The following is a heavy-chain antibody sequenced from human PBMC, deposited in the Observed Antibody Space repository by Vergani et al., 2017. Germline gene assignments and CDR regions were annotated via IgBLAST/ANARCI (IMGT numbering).Heavy chain of an antibody. CDR2: INPSGGST. J-gene: IGHJ3*02. D-gene: IGHD3-10*01. CDR3: AXENPKRAWFGERDAFDI. CDR1: GYTFTSYY. Sequence: QVQLVQSGAEVKKPGASVKVSCKASGYTFTSYYMHWVRQAPGQGLEWMGIINPSGGSTSYAQKFQGRVTMTRDTSTSTVYMELSSLRSDDTAVYYCAXENPKRAWFGERDAFDIWGQGTMVTVSS. V-gene: IGHV1-46*01.